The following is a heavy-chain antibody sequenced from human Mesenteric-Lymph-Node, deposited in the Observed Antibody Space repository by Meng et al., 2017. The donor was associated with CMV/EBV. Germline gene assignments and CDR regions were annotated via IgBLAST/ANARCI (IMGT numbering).Heavy chain of an antibody. CDR3: ARPRNDAFDV. CDR1: VYSFTTYW. V-gene: IGHV5-51*01. CDR2: IYPADSDT. J-gene: IGHJ3*01. Sequence: KVSCKASVYSFTTYWIGWVRQMPGKGLEWMGIIYPADSDTRYSPSFQGQVTISADKSISTAYLQWSSLKASDTAMYYCARPRNDAFDVWGHGTMVTVSS.